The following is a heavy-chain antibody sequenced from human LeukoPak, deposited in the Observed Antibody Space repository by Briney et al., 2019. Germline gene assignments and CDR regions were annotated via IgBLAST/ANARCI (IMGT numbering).Heavy chain of an antibody. CDR1: GFTFSSYE. CDR3: ARDLVTQIIDY. V-gene: IGHV3-48*03. D-gene: IGHD3-9*01. CDR2: ISSSGSTI. Sequence: GGSLRLSCAASGFTFSSYEMNWVRQAPGKRLEWVSYISSSGSTIYYADSVKGRFTISRDNAKNSLYLQMNSLRAEDTAVYYCARDLVTQIIDYWGQGTLVTVSS. J-gene: IGHJ4*02.